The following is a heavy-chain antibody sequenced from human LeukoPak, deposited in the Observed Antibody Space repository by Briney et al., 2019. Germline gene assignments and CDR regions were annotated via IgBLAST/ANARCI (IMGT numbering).Heavy chain of an antibody. D-gene: IGHD2-2*01. J-gene: IGHJ4*02. CDR2: IIPIFGTA. Sequence: SVKVSCKASGYTFTSYGISWVRQAPGQGLEWMGGIIPIFGTANYAQKFQGRVTITTDESTSTAYMELSSLRSEDTAVYYCARAYVGYCSSTSCYLDYFDYWGQGTLVTVSS. CDR3: ARAYVGYCSSTSCYLDYFDY. V-gene: IGHV1-69*05. CDR1: GYTFTSYG.